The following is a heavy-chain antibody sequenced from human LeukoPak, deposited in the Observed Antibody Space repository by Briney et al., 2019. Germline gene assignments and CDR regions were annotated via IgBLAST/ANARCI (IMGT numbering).Heavy chain of an antibody. Sequence: SETLSLTCAVYGGSFSGYYWSWIRQPPGKGLEWIGEINHSGSTNYNPSLKSRVTISVDTSKNQFSLKLSSVTAADTAVYYCARVLARGAFDPWGQGTLVTVSS. J-gene: IGHJ5*02. CDR2: INHSGST. V-gene: IGHV4-34*01. CDR1: GGSFSGYY. CDR3: ARVLARGAFDP.